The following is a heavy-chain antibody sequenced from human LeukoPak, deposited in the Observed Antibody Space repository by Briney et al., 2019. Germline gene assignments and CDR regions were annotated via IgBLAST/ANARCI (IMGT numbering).Heavy chain of an antibody. CDR3: ARDLRGGQSWLWDY. J-gene: IGHJ4*02. V-gene: IGHV3-33*01. CDR2: IWYDGSNK. Sequence: PGGSLRLSCAASGFTFSNYAMYWVRQAPGKGLEWVTIIWYDGSNKNYADSVKGRFTISRDNAKNSLYLQMNSLSDEDTAVYYCARDLRGGQSWLWDYWGQGTLVTVSS. CDR1: GFTFSNYA. D-gene: IGHD6-19*01.